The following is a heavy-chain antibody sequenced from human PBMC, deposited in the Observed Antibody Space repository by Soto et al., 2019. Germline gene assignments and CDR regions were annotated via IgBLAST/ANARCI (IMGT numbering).Heavy chain of an antibody. CDR1: GFTFDDYT. CDR3: AKDFGPYIAARDYYYGMDV. J-gene: IGHJ6*02. Sequence: PGGSLRLSCAASGFTFDDYTMHWVRQAPGKGLEWVSLISWDGGSTYYADSVKGRFTISRDNSKNSLYLQMNSLRTEDTALYYCAKDFGPYIAARDYYYGMDVWGQGTTVTVSS. CDR2: ISWDGGST. D-gene: IGHD6-6*01. V-gene: IGHV3-43*01.